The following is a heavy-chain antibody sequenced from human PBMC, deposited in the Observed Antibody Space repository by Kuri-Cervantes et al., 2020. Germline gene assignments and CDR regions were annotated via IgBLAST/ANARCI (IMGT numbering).Heavy chain of an antibody. CDR3: ARGDYYDSRGVSPVWFDP. CDR1: GFTFSSSW. J-gene: IGHJ5*02. CDR2: IKCDGSEK. D-gene: IGHD3-22*01. Sequence: GESLKISCAASGFTFSSSWMHWVCQAPEKGLEWVADIKCDGSEKYYVDSVKGRLTISSDNAKNTLYLQMNSLRAEDTAVYYCARGDYYDSRGVSPVWFDPWGQGTLVTVSS. V-gene: IGHV3-52*01.